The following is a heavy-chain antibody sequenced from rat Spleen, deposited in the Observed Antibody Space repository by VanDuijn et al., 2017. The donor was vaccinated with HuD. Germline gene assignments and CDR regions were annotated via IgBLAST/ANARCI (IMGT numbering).Heavy chain of an antibody. CDR3: ARLWYFDF. CDR1: GFTFSNYY. V-gene: IGHV5-29*01. CDR2: ISYDGSST. J-gene: IGHJ1*01. Sequence: EVQLVESGGGLVQPGRSLKLSCAASGFTFSNYYMAWVRQAPTKGLEWVATISYDGSSTYYRDSVKGRFTISRDNAKNTQYLQMDSLRSEDTATYYCARLWYFDFWGPGTMVTVSS.